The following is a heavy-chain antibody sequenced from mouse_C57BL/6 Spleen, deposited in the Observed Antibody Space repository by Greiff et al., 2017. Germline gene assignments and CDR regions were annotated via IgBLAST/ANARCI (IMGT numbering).Heavy chain of an antibody. CDR2: IWRGGST. J-gene: IGHJ4*01. V-gene: IGHV2-5*01. CDR3: AKTLPNRDYAMDY. D-gene: IGHD6-1*01. Sequence: VKLMESGPGLVQPSQSLSITCTVSGFSLTSYGVHWVRQSPGKGLEWLGVIWRGGSTDYNAAFMSRLSITKDNSKSQVFFKMNSLQADDTAIYYCAKTLPNRDYAMDYWGQGTSVTVSS. CDR1: GFSLTSYG.